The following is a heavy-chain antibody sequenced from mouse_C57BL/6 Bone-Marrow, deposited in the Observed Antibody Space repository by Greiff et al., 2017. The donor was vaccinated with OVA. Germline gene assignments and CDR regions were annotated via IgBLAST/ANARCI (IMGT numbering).Heavy chain of an antibody. V-gene: IGHV3-6*01. CDR2: IRYDGSN. CDR3: ARGYYGSLFDY. J-gene: IGHJ2*01. D-gene: IGHD1-1*01. Sequence: VQLKESGPGLVKPSQSLSLTCSVTGYSITSGYYWYWIRQFPGNKLEWKGYIRYDGSNNYNPSLKNRISITRDTSKNQFFLKLNSVTTEDTATYYCARGYYGSLFDYWGQGTTLTVSS. CDR1: GYSITSGYY.